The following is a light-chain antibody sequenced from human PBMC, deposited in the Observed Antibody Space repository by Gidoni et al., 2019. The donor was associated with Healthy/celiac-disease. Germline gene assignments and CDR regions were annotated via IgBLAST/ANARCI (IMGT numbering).Light chain of an antibody. CDR2: AAS. CDR1: QGISNY. J-gene: IGKJ1*01. Sequence: DIHMTQSPSSLSASVGDRVTITCRAIQGISNYLAWYQQKPGKVPKLLIYAASTLQSGGPSRFSGSGSGTDFTLTISSLQPEDVATYYCQKYNSAPWTFGQGTKVEIK. CDR3: QKYNSAPWT. V-gene: IGKV1-27*01.